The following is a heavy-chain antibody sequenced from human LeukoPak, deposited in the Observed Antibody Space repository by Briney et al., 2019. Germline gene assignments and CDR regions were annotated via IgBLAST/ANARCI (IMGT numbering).Heavy chain of an antibody. J-gene: IGHJ5*02. CDR3: ARGRDYSNYVAGWFDP. CDR1: GGSFSEYY. Sequence: SETLSLTCAVYGGSFSEYYWNWIRQPPGKGLEWIGEINHSGSTNYNPSLKSRVTISVDTSKNQFSLKLSSVTAADTAVYYCARGRDYSNYVAGWFDPWGQGTLVTVSS. CDR2: INHSGST. V-gene: IGHV4-34*01. D-gene: IGHD4-11*01.